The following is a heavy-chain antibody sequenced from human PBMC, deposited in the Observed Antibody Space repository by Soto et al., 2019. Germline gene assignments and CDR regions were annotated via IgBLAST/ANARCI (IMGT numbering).Heavy chain of an antibody. CDR1: GFTFSSYE. CDR2: ISSSGSTI. J-gene: IGHJ3*02. Sequence: EVQLVESGGGLVQPGGSLRLSCAASGFTFSSYEMNWVRQAPGKGLEWVSYISSSGSTIYYADSVKGRFTISRDNAKNSLYLQINSLRAEDTAVYYCARDRTGNAFDIWGQGTMVTVSS. CDR3: ARDRTGNAFDI. V-gene: IGHV3-48*03.